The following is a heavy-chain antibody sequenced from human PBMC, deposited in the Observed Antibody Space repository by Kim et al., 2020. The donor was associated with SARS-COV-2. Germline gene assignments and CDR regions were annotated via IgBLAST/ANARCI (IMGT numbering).Heavy chain of an antibody. CDR3: ARDSSGIDY. CDR2: GRTT. D-gene: IGHD6-19*01. V-gene: IGHV3-74*01. Sequence: GRTTTYADAVKGRFTVSRDNANNTLYLQMNSLRGEETATYFCARDSSGIDYWGQGARVTVSS. J-gene: IGHJ4*02.